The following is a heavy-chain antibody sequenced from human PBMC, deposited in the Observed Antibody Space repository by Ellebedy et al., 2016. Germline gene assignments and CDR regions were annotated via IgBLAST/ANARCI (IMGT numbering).Heavy chain of an antibody. J-gene: IGHJ4*02. CDR2: ISSSSSTI. CDR3: ARDVRELFDY. D-gene: IGHD1-26*01. Sequence: GESLKISCAASGFTFSSYSMNWVRQAPGKGLEWVSYISSSSSTIYYADSVKGRFTISRGNAKNSLYLQMNSLRDEDTAVYHCARDVRELFDYWGQGTLVTVSS. CDR1: GFTFSSYS. V-gene: IGHV3-48*02.